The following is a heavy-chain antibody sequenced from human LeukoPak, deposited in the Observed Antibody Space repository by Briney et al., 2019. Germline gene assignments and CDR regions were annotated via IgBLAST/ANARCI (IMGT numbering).Heavy chain of an antibody. D-gene: IGHD2-8*01. J-gene: IGHJ4*02. CDR1: GFSFIGSA. Sequence: GGSLKLSCAASGFSFIGSAIHWVRQTSEKGLEWVGRIRSKASSYATGYGESVKGRFTISRDESRSTAYLQMNSLKTEDTAVYYSSRRQYWSNGVDWGQGTLVTVSS. V-gene: IGHV3-73*01. CDR2: IRSKASSYAT. CDR3: SRRQYWSNGVD.